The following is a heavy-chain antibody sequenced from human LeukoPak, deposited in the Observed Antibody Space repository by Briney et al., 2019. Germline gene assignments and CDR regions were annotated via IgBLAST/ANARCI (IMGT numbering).Heavy chain of an antibody. V-gene: IGHV3-74*01. CDR3: AKAKHSNYYDSSGYRPDAFDI. CDR2: INSDGSST. J-gene: IGHJ3*02. CDR1: GFTFSSYW. Sequence: PGGSLRLSCAASGFTFSSYWMHWVRQAPGKGLVWVSRINSDGSSTSYADSVKGRFTISRDNSKNTLYLQMNSLRAEDTAVYYCAKAKHSNYYDSSGYRPDAFDIWGQGTMVTVSS. D-gene: IGHD3-22*01.